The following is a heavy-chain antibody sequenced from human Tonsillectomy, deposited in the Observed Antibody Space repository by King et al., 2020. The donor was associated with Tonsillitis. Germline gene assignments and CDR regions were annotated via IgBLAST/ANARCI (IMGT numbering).Heavy chain of an antibody. Sequence: QLQESGPGLVEPSETLSLTCTVSGGSISSYYWSWIRQPAGKGLEWIGRIYISGSTNYNPSLKSRVTMSVDTSKNQFSLNLSSVTAADTAVYYCARSGADLIVADYYYYGMDVWGQGTTVTVSS. CDR1: GGSISSYY. CDR2: IYISGST. J-gene: IGHJ6*02. V-gene: IGHV4-4*07. D-gene: IGHD2-15*01. CDR3: ARSGADLIVADYYYYGMDV.